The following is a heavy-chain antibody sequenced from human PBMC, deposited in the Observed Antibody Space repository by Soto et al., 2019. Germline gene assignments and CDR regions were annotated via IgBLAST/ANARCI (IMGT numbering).Heavy chain of an antibody. CDR3: ASASTTVTTLDY. V-gene: IGHV4-30-2*01. Sequence: QLQLQESGSGLVKPSQTLSLTCAVSGGSISSGGYSWSWIRQPPGKGLEWIGYIFHSGSTYYIPSLQSRVTISVDRAKNRFSPKLSSVTGADTAVYYCASASTTVTTLDYWGQGTLVTVSS. CDR1: GGSISSGGYS. D-gene: IGHD4-17*01. J-gene: IGHJ4*02. CDR2: IFHSGST.